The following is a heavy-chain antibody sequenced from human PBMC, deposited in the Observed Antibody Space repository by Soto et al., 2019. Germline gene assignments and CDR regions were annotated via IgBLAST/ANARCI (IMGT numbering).Heavy chain of an antibody. CDR3: AKDRYGSGSYYKTPPLFDY. D-gene: IGHD3-10*01. J-gene: IGHJ4*02. CDR2: ISGSGGGT. V-gene: IGHV3-23*01. CDR1: GFTFSSYG. Sequence: GSLRLSCAASGFTFSSYGMNWVRQAPGKGLEWVSGISGSGGGTDYADSVKGRFTISRDNSKNTLYLQMNSLRAEDTAVYYCAKDRYGSGSYYKTPPLFDYWGQGTLVTVSS.